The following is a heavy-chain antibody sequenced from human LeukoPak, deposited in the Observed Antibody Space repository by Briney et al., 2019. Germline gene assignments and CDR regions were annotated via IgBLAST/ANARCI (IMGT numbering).Heavy chain of an antibody. CDR1: GGSISSYY. CDR2: IYYSGST. CDR3: ARGAVTNFDY. Sequence: PSETLSLTCTVSGGSISSYYWSWIRQPPGKGLEWIGDIYYSGSTNYNPSLKSRVTISVDTSKNQFSLKLGSVTAADTAVYCCARGAVTNFDYWGQGTLVTVSS. D-gene: IGHD4-11*01. V-gene: IGHV4-59*01. J-gene: IGHJ4*02.